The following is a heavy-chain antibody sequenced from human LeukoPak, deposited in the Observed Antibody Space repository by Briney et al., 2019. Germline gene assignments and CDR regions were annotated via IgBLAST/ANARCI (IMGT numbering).Heavy chain of an antibody. CDR1: GYTFTSYG. CDR3: AREGEAIVGATGTDY. Sequence: ASVTVSCKASGYTFTSYGISWVRQAPGQGLEWMGWIGAYNGNTNYAQKLQGRVTMTTDTSTSTAYMELRSLRSDDTAVYYCAREGEAIVGATGTDYWGQGTLVTVSS. V-gene: IGHV1-18*01. D-gene: IGHD1-26*01. J-gene: IGHJ4*02. CDR2: IGAYNGNT.